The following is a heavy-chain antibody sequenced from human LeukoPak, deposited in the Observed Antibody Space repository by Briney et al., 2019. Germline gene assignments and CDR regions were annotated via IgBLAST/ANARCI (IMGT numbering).Heavy chain of an antibody. CDR2: ISSSSSYI. CDR3: ARDNVREDGDYGC. D-gene: IGHD4-17*01. V-gene: IGHV3-21*01. CDR1: EFTFSSYS. J-gene: IGHJ4*02. Sequence: PGGSLRLSCAASEFTFSSYSMNWVRQAPGKGLEWVSSISSSSSYIYYADSVKGRFTISRDNAKNSLYLQMNSLRAEDTAVYYCARDNVREDGDYGCWGQGTLVTVSS.